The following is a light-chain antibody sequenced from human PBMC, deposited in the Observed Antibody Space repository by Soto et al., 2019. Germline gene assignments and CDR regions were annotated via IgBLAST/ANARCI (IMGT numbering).Light chain of an antibody. V-gene: IGKV3-15*01. J-gene: IGKJ4*01. Sequence: EIVMTQSPATLSVSPGEGATLSCKASQNVYNNLAWYQQRPVQPPRLLIYDASTRATGISARFSGSGYGTEFTLTISSLKSEDFAVYFCQQCRKWPLTFGGGTKVDIK. CDR3: QQCRKWPLT. CDR1: QNVYNN. CDR2: DAS.